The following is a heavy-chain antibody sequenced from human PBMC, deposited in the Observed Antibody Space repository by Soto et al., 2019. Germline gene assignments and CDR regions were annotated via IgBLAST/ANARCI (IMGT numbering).Heavy chain of an antibody. CDR3: ARGGRGLRKYTHY. D-gene: IGHD3-16*01. CDR2: ISYDESNK. Sequence: PGGSLRLSCAGSGFTFNTYTMYWVRQAPGTGPEWVASISYDESNKYSADSVKGRFTFSRDNSKNTLYLQMNSLRTEDTAVYYFARGGRGLRKYTHYWGQGTLVTVS. J-gene: IGHJ4*02. V-gene: IGHV3-30-3*01. CDR1: GFTFNTYT.